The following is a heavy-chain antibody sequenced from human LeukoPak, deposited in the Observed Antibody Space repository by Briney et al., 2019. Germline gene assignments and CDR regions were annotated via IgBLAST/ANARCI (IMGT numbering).Heavy chain of an antibody. CDR2: INPILRIA. D-gene: IGHD5-24*01. CDR1: GGTFSSYA. CDR3: ARGRGDGYNHDY. V-gene: IGHV1-69*04. Sequence: SVKVSCKASGGTFSSYAISWVRQAPGHGLEWIGRINPILRIANYAQKFHGRVTTTADKSTSTAYMELSSLRSEDTAVYYCARGRGDGYNHDYWGQGTLVAVSS. J-gene: IGHJ4*02.